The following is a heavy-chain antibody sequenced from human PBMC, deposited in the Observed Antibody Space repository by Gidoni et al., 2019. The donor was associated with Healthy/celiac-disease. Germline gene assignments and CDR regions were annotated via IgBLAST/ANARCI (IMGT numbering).Heavy chain of an antibody. V-gene: IGHV3-9*01. Sequence: EVQLVESGGGLVQPGRSLRLSCAASGFPFYGYARHWVRPAPGKGLEWVSGISWNSGSIGYADSVKGRFTISRDNAKNSLYLQMNSLRAEDTALYYCAKDSWVYGGSYGGNFDYWGQGTLVTVSS. J-gene: IGHJ4*02. CDR2: ISWNSGSI. CDR1: GFPFYGYA. D-gene: IGHD1-26*01. CDR3: AKDSWVYGGSYGGNFDY.